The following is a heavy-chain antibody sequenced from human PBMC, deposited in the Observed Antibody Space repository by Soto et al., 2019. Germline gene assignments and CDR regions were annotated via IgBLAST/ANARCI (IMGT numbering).Heavy chain of an antibody. V-gene: IGHV3-23*01. J-gene: IGHJ4*02. D-gene: IGHD6-19*01. CDR3: AKGPHSPSRGIAVAGHYFDY. Sequence: GGSLRLSCAASGFTFSSYAMSWVRQAPGKGLEWVSAISGSGGSTYYADSVKGRFTISRDNSKNTLYLQMNSLRAEDTAVYYCAKGPHSPSRGIAVAGHYFDYWGQGTLVTVSS. CDR2: ISGSGGST. CDR1: GFTFSSYA.